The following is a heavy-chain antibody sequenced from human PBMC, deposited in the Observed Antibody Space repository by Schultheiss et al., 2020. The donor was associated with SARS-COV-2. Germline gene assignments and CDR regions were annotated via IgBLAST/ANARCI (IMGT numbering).Heavy chain of an antibody. J-gene: IGHJ2*01. CDR1: GGILSSYA. V-gene: IGHV1-69*13. Sequence: SVKVSCKASGGILSSYAINWVRQAPGQGLEWMGGIIPIFGTANYAQKFQGRVTITADESTSTAYMELSSLRSEDTAVYYCARDRYDFWSGYVSYWYFDLWGRGTLVTVSS. D-gene: IGHD3-3*01. CDR2: IIPIFGTA. CDR3: ARDRYDFWSGYVSYWYFDL.